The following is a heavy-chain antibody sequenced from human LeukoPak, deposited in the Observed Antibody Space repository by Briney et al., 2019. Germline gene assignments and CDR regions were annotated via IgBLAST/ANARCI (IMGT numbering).Heavy chain of an antibody. V-gene: IGHV3-49*02. CDR2: IRCKVYGWTT. CDR3: TKSQATYYYYYMDV. J-gene: IGHJ6*03. Sequence: GGSLRLSGTASGLTFRYNAIRWVRQAPGKGLEWVGFIRCKVYGWTTEYAASVKGRFTISRVDLKSIAYLQKNSLKTDDTTVIYCTKSQATYYYYYMDVWGKGTTVTVSS. D-gene: IGHD5-12*01. CDR1: GLTFRYNA.